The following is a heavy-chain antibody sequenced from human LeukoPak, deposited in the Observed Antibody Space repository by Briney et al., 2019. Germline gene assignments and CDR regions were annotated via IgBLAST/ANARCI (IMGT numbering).Heavy chain of an antibody. Sequence: PGGSLRLSCAASGFTFFSYAMSWVRQAPGKGLEWVSAISGSGGTTYYGDSVKGRFTISRDNSKNTLYLQMNSLRAEDMAVYYCAKGSSSSWYAFDYWGQGTLVTVSS. CDR1: GFTFFSYA. CDR3: AKGSSSSWYAFDY. V-gene: IGHV3-23*01. CDR2: ISGSGGTT. D-gene: IGHD6-13*01. J-gene: IGHJ4*02.